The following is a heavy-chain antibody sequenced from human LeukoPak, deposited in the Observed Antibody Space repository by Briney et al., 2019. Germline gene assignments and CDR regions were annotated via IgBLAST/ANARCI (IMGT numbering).Heavy chain of an antibody. J-gene: IGHJ4*02. Sequence: ASVKLSCKASGYTFTSYYMHCVRQAPGQGLEWMGIINPSVGSTSYGQKCQSRVTMSRDTSTSTVYMELSRLRSEDTGVYYCAREDSSGWYVFDYWGQGTLVTVSS. CDR2: INPSVGST. D-gene: IGHD6-19*01. V-gene: IGHV1-46*01. CDR1: GYTFTSYY. CDR3: AREDSSGWYVFDY.